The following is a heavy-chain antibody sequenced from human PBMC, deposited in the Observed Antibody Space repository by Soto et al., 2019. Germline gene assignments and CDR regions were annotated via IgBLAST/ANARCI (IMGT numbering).Heavy chain of an antibody. CDR3: ARDLSSSWPYISFDS. J-gene: IGHJ5*01. CDR2: INPNSGGT. Sequence: ASVKVSCKASGYTFTGYYMHWVRQAPGQGLEWMGWINPNSGGTNYAQKFQGRVTMTRDTSISTAYMELSRLRSDDTAVYYCARDLSSSWPYISFDSWGQGTLVTVSS. V-gene: IGHV1-2*02. D-gene: IGHD6-13*01. CDR1: GYTFTGYY.